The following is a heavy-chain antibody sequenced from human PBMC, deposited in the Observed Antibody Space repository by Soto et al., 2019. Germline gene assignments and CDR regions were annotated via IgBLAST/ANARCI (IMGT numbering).Heavy chain of an antibody. V-gene: IGHV4-28*01. Sequence: VQLQESGPGLVKPSDTLSLTCAVSGYSISSSNWWGWIRQPPGKGLEWIGYIYYSGTTYYNPSLKSRVTMSVDPSKHQFSLKLTSVTAVDTAVYYCARREIQGPIDYWGQGTLVTVSS. D-gene: IGHD1-26*01. J-gene: IGHJ4*02. CDR2: IYYSGTT. CDR3: ARREIQGPIDY. CDR1: GYSISSSNW.